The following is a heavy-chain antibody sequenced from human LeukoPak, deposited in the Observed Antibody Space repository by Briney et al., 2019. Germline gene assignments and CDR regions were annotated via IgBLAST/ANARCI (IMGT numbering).Heavy chain of an antibody. Sequence: ASVKVSCKASGYTFTGYYMHWVRQAPGQGLEWMGWINPNSGGTNYAQKFQGRVTMTRDTSISTAYMELSRLRSDDTAVYYCARTRTPIVGATSDAFDIWGQGTMVTVSS. CDR2: INPNSGGT. CDR1: GYTFTGYY. J-gene: IGHJ3*02. D-gene: IGHD1-26*01. V-gene: IGHV1-2*02. CDR3: ARTRTPIVGATSDAFDI.